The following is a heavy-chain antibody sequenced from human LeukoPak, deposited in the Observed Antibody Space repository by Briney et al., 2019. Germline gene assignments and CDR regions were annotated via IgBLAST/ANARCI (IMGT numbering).Heavy chain of an antibody. CDR3: AKDGSEGSNYYDSSGYYSFDY. D-gene: IGHD3-22*01. CDR1: GFTFSSYG. Sequence: QAGGSLRLSCAASGFTFSSYGMHWVRQAPGKGLEWVAFIRYDGSNKYYADSVKGRFTISRDNSKNTLYLQMNSLRAEDTAVYYCAKDGSEGSNYYDSSGYYSFDYWGQGTLVTVSS. V-gene: IGHV3-30*02. CDR2: IRYDGSNK. J-gene: IGHJ4*02.